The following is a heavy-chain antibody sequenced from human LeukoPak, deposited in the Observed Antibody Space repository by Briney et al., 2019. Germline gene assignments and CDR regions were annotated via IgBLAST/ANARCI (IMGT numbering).Heavy chain of an antibody. Sequence: GGSLRLSCAASGFTFSTYSMNWVRQAPGKGLEWVASIRSSSSYIQYADSVKGRFTISRDNAKNSLFLQMNSLRAEDTAVYYCARRDGQQLVTIFDIWGQGTMVTVSS. J-gene: IGHJ3*02. V-gene: IGHV3-21*01. D-gene: IGHD6-13*01. CDR2: IRSSSSYI. CDR3: ARRDGQQLVTIFDI. CDR1: GFTFSTYS.